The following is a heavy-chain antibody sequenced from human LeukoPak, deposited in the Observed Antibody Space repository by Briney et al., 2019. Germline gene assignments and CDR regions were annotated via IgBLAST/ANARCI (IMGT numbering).Heavy chain of an antibody. CDR1: GGSFSGYY. V-gene: IGHV4-34*01. J-gene: IGHJ4*02. D-gene: IGHD1-26*01. Sequence: SETLSLTCAVYGGSFSGYYWSWIRQPPGKGLEWIGEINHSGSTNYNPSLKSRVTISVDTSKNQFSLKLSSVTAADTAVYYCARRYSGSYYYFDYWGQGTLVTVSS. CDR3: ARRYSGSYYYFDY. CDR2: INHSGST.